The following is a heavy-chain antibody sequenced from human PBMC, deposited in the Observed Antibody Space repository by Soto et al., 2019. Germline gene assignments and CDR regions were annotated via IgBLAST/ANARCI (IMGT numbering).Heavy chain of an antibody. J-gene: IGHJ4*02. CDR1: GYTFIHYN. CDR3: ARQIYDSDSGPNFQYYFDS. CDR2: ITAYNGNT. V-gene: IGHV1-18*04. Sequence: ASVKLSCKPSGYTFIHYNFTWVRQAPGQGLEWMGWITAYNGNTDCSQRLRGTVTISAAKSITTVFLQWSSLRASDTAMYYCARQIYDSDSGPNFQYYFDSWGQGTLVTVSS. D-gene: IGHD3-22*01.